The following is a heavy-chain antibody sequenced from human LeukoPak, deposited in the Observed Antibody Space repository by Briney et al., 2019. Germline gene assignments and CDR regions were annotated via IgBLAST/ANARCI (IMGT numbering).Heavy chain of an antibody. CDR2: FDPEDGET. D-gene: IGHD2-2*01. V-gene: IGHV1-24*01. CDR1: GYTLTELS. J-gene: IGHJ3*02. Sequence: ASVKVSCKVSGYTLTELSMHWVRQAPGKGLEWMGGFDPEDGETIYAQKFQGRVTMTEDTSTDTAYMELSSLRSEDTAVYYCATYAHRRIVPAKGDAFDIWGQGTMVTVSS. CDR3: ATYAHRRIVPAKGDAFDI.